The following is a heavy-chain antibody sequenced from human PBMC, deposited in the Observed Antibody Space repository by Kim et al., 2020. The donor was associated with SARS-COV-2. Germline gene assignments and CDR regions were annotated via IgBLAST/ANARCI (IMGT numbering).Heavy chain of an antibody. Sequence: AQKFQGRVTMTRDTSTSTVYMELSSLRSEDTAVYYCARDGRYSSSWDDDYWGQGTLVTVSS. D-gene: IGHD6-13*01. J-gene: IGHJ4*02. V-gene: IGHV1-46*01. CDR3: ARDGRYSSSWDDDY.